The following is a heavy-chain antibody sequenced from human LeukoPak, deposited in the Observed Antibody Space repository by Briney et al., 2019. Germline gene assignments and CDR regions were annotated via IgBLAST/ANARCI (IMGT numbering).Heavy chain of an antibody. CDR3: ARAERRGSWYYFDY. CDR1: GGSISSYY. Sequence: ESSETLSLTCTVSGGSISSYYWSWIRQPPGKGLEWIGYIHYSGSTNYNPSLKSRVTISVDTSKNQFSLKLSSVTAADTAVYYCARAERRGSWYYFDYWGQGTLVTVSS. CDR2: IHYSGST. V-gene: IGHV4-59*01. D-gene: IGHD6-13*01. J-gene: IGHJ4*02.